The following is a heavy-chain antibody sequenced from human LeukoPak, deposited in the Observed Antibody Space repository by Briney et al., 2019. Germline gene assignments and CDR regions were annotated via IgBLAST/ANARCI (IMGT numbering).Heavy chain of an antibody. J-gene: IGHJ4*02. D-gene: IGHD6-19*01. CDR2: INCSGGTT. CDR3: ARGSSVWFDY. CDR1: GYTFTNFY. V-gene: IGHV1-46*01. Sequence: GASVKVSCKTSGYTFTNFYLRWVRQAPGLGLEWMGIINCSGGTTNDAQKFQGRVSITRDTSTSAVYMDLSSLRSEDTAVYYCARGSSVWFDYWGQGPLVPDSS.